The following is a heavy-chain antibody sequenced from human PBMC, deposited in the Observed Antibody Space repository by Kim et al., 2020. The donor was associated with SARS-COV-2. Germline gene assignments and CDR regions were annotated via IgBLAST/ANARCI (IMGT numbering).Heavy chain of an antibody. J-gene: IGHJ4*02. CDR1: GGSFSGYY. Sequence: SETLSLTCAVYGGSFSGYYWSWIRQPPGKGLEWIGEINHSGSTNYNPSLKSRVTISVDTSKNQFSLKLSSVTAADTAVYYCARGGGPYYYDSSGYYRDYWGQGTLVTVSS. D-gene: IGHD3-22*01. V-gene: IGHV4-34*01. CDR2: INHSGST. CDR3: ARGGGPYYYDSSGYYRDY.